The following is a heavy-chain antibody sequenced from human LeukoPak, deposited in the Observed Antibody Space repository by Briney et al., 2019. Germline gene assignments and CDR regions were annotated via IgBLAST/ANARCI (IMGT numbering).Heavy chain of an antibody. V-gene: IGHV4-61*02. Sequence: KPSETLSLTFTVSGGSISSGSYYWSWIRQPAGKGLEWIGRIYTSGSTNYNPSLKSRVTISVDTSKNQFSLKLSSVTAADTAVYYCARGRYSSSPSWGQGTLVTVSS. CDR1: GGSISSGSYY. CDR2: IYTSGST. J-gene: IGHJ5*02. CDR3: ARGRYSSSPS. D-gene: IGHD6-6*01.